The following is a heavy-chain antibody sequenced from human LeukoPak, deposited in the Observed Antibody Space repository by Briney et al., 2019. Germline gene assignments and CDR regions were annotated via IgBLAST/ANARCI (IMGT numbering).Heavy chain of an antibody. D-gene: IGHD3-9*01. CDR3: ARVLSGPNWFDP. CDR2: IYTSGST. Sequence: SETLSLTCTVSGGSISSGSYYWSWIRQPAGKGLEWIGRIYTSGSTNYNPSLKSRVAISVDTSKTQFSLKLSSVTAADTAVYYCARVLSGPNWFDPWGQGTLVTVSS. CDR1: GGSISSGSYY. J-gene: IGHJ5*02. V-gene: IGHV4-61*02.